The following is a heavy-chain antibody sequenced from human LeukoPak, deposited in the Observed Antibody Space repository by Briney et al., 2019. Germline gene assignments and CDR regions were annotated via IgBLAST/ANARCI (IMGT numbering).Heavy chain of an antibody. CDR3: ARDGRGSGCSNINSNP. V-gene: IGHV3-21*01. CDR2: ISSSSSYI. D-gene: IGHD3-22*01. Sequence: GGSLRLSCAASGFTFSSYSMNWVRQAPGKGLEWVSSISSSSSYIYYADSVKGRFTISRDNAKNSLYLQMNSLRAEDTAVYYCARDGRGSGCSNINSNPWGQGTLVTVSS. CDR1: GFTFSSYS. J-gene: IGHJ5*02.